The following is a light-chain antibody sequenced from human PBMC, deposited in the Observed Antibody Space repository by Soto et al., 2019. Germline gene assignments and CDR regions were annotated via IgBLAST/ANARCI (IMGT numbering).Light chain of an antibody. CDR1: QSVSSSY. Sequence: EIVLTQSPCTLSLSPGERATLSCRTSQSVSSSYLAWYQPKPGQAPRLLIYGTSSRATGIPDTFSGSGSGTDLTLTISRLETEDFAVYYCQQYGSSPYTFGQGTKLEIK. CDR3: QQYGSSPYT. V-gene: IGKV3-20*01. J-gene: IGKJ2*01. CDR2: GTS.